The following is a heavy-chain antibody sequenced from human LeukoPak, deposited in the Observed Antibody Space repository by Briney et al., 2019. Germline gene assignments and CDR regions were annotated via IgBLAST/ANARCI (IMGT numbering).Heavy chain of an antibody. CDR2: IYGGRNNT. D-gene: IGHD6-19*01. J-gene: IGHJ4*02. CDR1: GFTFSNNY. V-gene: IGHV3-53*01. CDR3: AREFRQTYSSGWSLDY. Sequence: GGSLGLPCAVSGFTFSNNYMSWVRQAPGRGLEWGSVIYGGRNNTVYADSVKGRFTIPRDNSRNTIYLQIDCLRAEDTASYYFAREFRQTYSSGWSLDYWGQGTLVTVSS.